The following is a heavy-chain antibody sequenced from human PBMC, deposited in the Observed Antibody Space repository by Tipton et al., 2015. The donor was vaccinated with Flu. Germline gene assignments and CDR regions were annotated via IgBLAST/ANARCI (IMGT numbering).Heavy chain of an antibody. CDR3: AGVGVVTPFDY. D-gene: IGHD4-23*01. V-gene: IGHV4-39*07. J-gene: IGHJ4*02. CDR2: IYYSGST. CDR1: GGSISSSSYY. Sequence: GLVKPSETLSLTCTVSGGSISSSSYYWGWMRQPPGKGLGWIGSIYYSGSTYYNPSLKSRVTISVDTSKNQFSLKLSSVTAADTAVYYCAGVGVVTPFDYWGQGTLVTVSS.